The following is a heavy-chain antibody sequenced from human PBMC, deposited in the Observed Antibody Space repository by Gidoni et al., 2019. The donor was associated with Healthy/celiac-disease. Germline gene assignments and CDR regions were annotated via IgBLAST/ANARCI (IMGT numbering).Heavy chain of an antibody. CDR3: EKGGSYPHDAFDI. D-gene: IGHD1-26*01. V-gene: IGHV3-23*01. J-gene: IGHJ3*02. Sequence: EVQLLESGGGLVQPGGSLRLSCAASGFTFSSYAMSWVRQAPGKGLELVSAISGSGGSTYYADSVKGRFTISRDNSKNTLYLKMNSLRAEDTDVYYCEKGGSYPHDAFDIWGQGTMVTVSS. CDR2: ISGSGGST. CDR1: GFTFSSYA.